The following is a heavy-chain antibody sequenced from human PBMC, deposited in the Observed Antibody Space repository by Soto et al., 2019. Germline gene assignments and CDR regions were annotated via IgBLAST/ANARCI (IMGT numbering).Heavy chain of an antibody. CDR2: IYPDDSET. J-gene: IGHJ4*02. D-gene: IGHD3-3*02. V-gene: IGHV5-51*01. CDR1: GYSFSNFW. Sequence: GESLKISCQASGYSFSNFWIAWVRQMPGKGLEWLGIIYPDDSETRYSPSFLGRVTISADKSIKTTYLQWSSLKASDTAIYFCASAVLVTSTMNYFDLWGQGTLVTVSS. CDR3: ASAVLVTSTMNYFDL.